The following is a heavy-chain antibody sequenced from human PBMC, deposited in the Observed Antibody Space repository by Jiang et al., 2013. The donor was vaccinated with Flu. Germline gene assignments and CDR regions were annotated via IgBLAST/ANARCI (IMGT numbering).Heavy chain of an antibody. CDR2: IYYSGST. CDR1: GGSISSYY. Sequence: GSGLVKPSETLSLTCTVSGGSISSYYWSWIRQPPGKGLEWIGYIYYSGSTNYNPSLKSRVTISVDTSKNQFSLKLSSVTAADTAVYYCAGAYDSILSIPYYFDYWGQGTLVTVSS. V-gene: IGHV4-59*01. D-gene: IGHD3-22*01. J-gene: IGHJ4*02. CDR3: AGAYDSILSIPYYFDY.